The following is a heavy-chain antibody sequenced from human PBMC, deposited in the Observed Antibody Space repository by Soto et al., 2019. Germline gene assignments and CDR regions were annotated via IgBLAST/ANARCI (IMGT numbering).Heavy chain of an antibody. Sequence: GGSLRLSCAASGFSLSDHGMHWVRQAPGKGLEWGAVIWYDGSNKYYTDSVKGRFTISRDISRNTLYLQMNSLRAEDTAIYYCARVGAQWELNSWGQGTLVTVSS. CDR1: GFSLSDHG. V-gene: IGHV3-33*01. J-gene: IGHJ4*02. CDR2: IWYDGSNK. D-gene: IGHD1-26*01. CDR3: ARVGAQWELNS.